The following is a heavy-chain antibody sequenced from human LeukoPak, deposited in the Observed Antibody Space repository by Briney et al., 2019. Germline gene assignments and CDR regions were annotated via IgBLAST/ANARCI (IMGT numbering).Heavy chain of an antibody. V-gene: IGHV3-48*03. CDR3: ASARAAAGLFY. Sequence: GGSLRLSCAASGFTFSSYEMNWIRLAPGKGLEWVSYISDSGTATHYADSVKGRFTISRDNAKQSVHLQISSLRAEDTAVYYCASARAAAGLFYWGQGTLVTVSS. J-gene: IGHJ4*02. CDR2: ISDSGTAT. CDR1: GFTFSSYE. D-gene: IGHD6-13*01.